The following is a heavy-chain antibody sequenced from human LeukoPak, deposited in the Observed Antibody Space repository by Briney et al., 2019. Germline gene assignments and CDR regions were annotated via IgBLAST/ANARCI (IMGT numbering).Heavy chain of an antibody. J-gene: IGHJ5*02. CDR2: IKQDGSEK. CDR3: ARAPGEGWFDP. Sequence: HPGGSLRLSCAASGFTFSSYWMSWFRQAPGKGLEWVASIKQDGSEKYYVDSVKGRFTISRDNAKNSLYLQMNSLRAEDTALYYCARAPGEGWFDPWGQGTLVTVSS. D-gene: IGHD4-17*01. CDR1: GFTFSSYW. V-gene: IGHV3-7*01.